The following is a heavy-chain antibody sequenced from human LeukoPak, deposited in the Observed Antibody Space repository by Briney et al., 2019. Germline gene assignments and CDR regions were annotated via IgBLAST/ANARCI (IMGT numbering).Heavy chain of an antibody. Sequence: ASVKVSCKASGYTFTSYDINWVRQATGQGLEWMGWMNPNSGNTGYAQKFQGRVTMTRNTSISTAYMELSSLRSEDTAAYYCARVGSSGWYENWFDPWGQGTLVTVSS. CDR1: GYTFTSYD. D-gene: IGHD6-19*01. CDR2: MNPNSGNT. J-gene: IGHJ5*02. V-gene: IGHV1-8*01. CDR3: ARVGSSGWYENWFDP.